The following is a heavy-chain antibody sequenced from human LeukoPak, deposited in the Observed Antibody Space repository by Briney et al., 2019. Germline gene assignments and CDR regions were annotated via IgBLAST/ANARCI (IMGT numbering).Heavy chain of an antibody. CDR1: GFTVSSNY. V-gene: IGHV3-66*01. J-gene: IGHJ3*02. D-gene: IGHD3-16*02. CDR3: ARDKTYYDYVWGSYRADAFDI. CDR2: IYSGDST. Sequence: GGSLRLSCAASGFTVSSNYMSWVRQAPGKGLEWVSVIYSGDSTYCADSVKGRFTISRDNSKITRYLQMNSLRAEDTAVYYCARDKTYYDYVWGSYRADAFDIWGQGTMVTVSS.